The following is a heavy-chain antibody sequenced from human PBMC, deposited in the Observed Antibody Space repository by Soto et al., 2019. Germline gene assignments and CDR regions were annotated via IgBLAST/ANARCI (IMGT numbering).Heavy chain of an antibody. CDR1: GGSLRSSSYY. Sequence: ASETLSLTCTVSGGSLRSSSYYWGWIRQPPGVGLEWIGSIYYSGSTYYNPSLKSRATISVDTSKNQFSLKLSSVTAADTAVYYCAACSGVGYYYGMDVWGQGTTVTVSS. J-gene: IGHJ6*02. CDR3: AACSGVGYYYGMDV. D-gene: IGHD2-15*01. CDR2: IYYSGST. V-gene: IGHV4-39*01.